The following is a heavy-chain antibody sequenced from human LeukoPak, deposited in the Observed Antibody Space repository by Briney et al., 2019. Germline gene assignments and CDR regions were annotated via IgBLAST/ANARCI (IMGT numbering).Heavy chain of an antibody. CDR3: ARDNSVGDIAWWFDP. CDR2: INPSGGST. CDR1: GYTFTNFY. V-gene: IGHV1-46*01. D-gene: IGHD3-16*02. Sequence: ASVKVSWKASGYTFTNFYVHWVRQAPGQGLEWMGMINPSGGSTSYAQKFQGRVTMTRDMSTTTDYMELSSLRSEDTAVYYCARDNSVGDIAWWFDPWGQGTLVTVSS. J-gene: IGHJ5*02.